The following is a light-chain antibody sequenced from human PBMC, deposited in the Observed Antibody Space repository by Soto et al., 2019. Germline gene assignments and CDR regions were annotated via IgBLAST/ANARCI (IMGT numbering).Light chain of an antibody. CDR2: DVS. V-gene: IGLV2-14*01. CDR1: SSDVGAYNY. Sequence: QSALTQPASVSGSPGQSITISCTGTSSDVGAYNYDSWYQQYPGEAPKVIIYDVSHRPAGVSHRYSGSKSGNTAYLTTSGLQTQDEADYYCSSYTSATTYVFGTGTKVTVL. CDR3: SSYTSATTYV. J-gene: IGLJ1*01.